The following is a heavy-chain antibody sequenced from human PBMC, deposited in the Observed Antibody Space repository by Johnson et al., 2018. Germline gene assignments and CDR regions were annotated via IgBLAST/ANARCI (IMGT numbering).Heavy chain of an antibody. V-gene: IGHV3-30*09. CDR2: TSYDGTDK. J-gene: IGHJ3*02. CDR1: GFTFNSYA. D-gene: IGHD2-8*01. CDR3: ASLRDCTNGVCYHAFDI. Sequence: VQLLESGGGLVKPGRSLRLPCAASGFTFNSYAMHRVRQAPGKGLEWVAVTSYDGTDKDYADSVKGRFGISRDNAKNSLYLQMNSLRAEDTAVYYCASLRDCTNGVCYHAFDIWGQGTMVTVSS.